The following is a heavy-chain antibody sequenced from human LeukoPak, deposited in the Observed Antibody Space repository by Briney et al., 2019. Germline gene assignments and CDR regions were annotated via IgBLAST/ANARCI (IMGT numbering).Heavy chain of an antibody. CDR3: ARGKHDY. V-gene: IGHV3-48*04. Sequence: GGSLRLSCAASGFTFSSYSMNWVRQAPVKGLEWVSYISSSSTRIYYTDSVKGRFTISRDNAKNSLYLQMNSLRAEDTAVYYCARGKHDYWDQGTLVTVSS. CDR2: ISSSSTRI. CDR1: GFTFSSYS. J-gene: IGHJ4*02.